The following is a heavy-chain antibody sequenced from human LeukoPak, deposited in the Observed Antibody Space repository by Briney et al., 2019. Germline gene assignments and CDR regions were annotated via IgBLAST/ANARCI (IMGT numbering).Heavy chain of an antibody. CDR3: ARELYSSGYHDAFDI. Sequence: SETLSLTCTVSGVSITSSTDYWGWIRQPPGKGLEWIGEINHSGSTNYNPSLKSRVTISVDTSKNQFSLKLSSVTAADTAVYYCARELYSSGYHDAFDIWGQGRMVTVSS. D-gene: IGHD3-22*01. V-gene: IGHV4-39*07. J-gene: IGHJ3*02. CDR1: GVSITSSTDY. CDR2: INHSGST.